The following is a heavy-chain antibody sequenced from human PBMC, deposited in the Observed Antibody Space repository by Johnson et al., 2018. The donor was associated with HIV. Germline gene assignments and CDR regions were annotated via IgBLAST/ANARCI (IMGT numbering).Heavy chain of an antibody. CDR2: ISSSGDII. J-gene: IGHJ3*02. D-gene: IGHD6-19*01. CDR1: GFTFSDYY. Sequence: QVQLVESGGGLVKPGGSLRLSCAASGFTFSDYYMTWIRQAPGKGLEWLSFISSSGDIIRYADSVKGRFTISRDNAKNSLNLQMNSLRAEDTALYYCAKDREIHSSGWYKGSAFDIWGQGTMVTVSS. V-gene: IGHV3-11*04. CDR3: AKDREIHSSGWYKGSAFDI.